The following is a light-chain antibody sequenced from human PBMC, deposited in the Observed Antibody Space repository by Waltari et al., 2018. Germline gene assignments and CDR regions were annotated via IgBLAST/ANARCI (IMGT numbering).Light chain of an antibody. CDR2: GAS. CDR1: QRLTKYY. J-gene: IGKJ2*01. V-gene: IGKV3-20*01. CDR3: QQYGSSILYT. Sequence: MLTQSPATLSLSPGETATLSCRASQRLTKYYLAWYQQKPGQAPRLLIYGASSRDAGIPERFRGSGSGTDFTLTINRLEPEDFAMYYCQQYGSSILYTFGQGTKLEIK.